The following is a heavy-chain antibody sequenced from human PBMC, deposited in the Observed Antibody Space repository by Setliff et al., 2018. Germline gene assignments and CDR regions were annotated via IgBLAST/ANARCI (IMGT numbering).Heavy chain of an antibody. Sequence: GESLKISCAASGFTFGIYSMNWLRQAPGKGLEWVSYISSGSISTTHYADSVRGRFTVSRDNAKNTLYLEMNNLRAEDSAVYYCARRGTTAFDFWGLGTLVTVSS. CDR1: GFTFGIYS. CDR2: ISSGSISTT. CDR3: ARRGTTAFDF. J-gene: IGHJ4*02. V-gene: IGHV3-48*01. D-gene: IGHD4-4*01.